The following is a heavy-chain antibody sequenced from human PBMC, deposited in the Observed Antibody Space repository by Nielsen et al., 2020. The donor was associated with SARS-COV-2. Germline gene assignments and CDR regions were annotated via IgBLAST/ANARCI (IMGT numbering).Heavy chain of an antibody. D-gene: IGHD6-19*01. V-gene: IGHV4-34*01. CDR2: IGHSGST. CDR1: GGSFSDYY. Sequence: SQTLSLTCGVYGGSFSDYYWNWIRQSPGKGLEWIGQIGHSGSTNYNPSLKSRVTISVDTSKNQFSLKLSSVTAADTAVYYCARGPPSWYSSGWYGFDYWGQGTLVTVSS. CDR3: ARGPPSWYSSGWYGFDY. J-gene: IGHJ4*02.